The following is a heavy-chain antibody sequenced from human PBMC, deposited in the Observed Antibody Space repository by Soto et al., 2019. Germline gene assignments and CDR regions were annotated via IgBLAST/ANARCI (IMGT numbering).Heavy chain of an antibody. CDR3: ARVLGYCSGGSCSSGVDWFDP. CDR2: IYWDDDK. V-gene: IGHV2-5*02. J-gene: IGHJ5*02. D-gene: IGHD2-15*01. CDR1: GFSLSTSGVG. Sequence: QITLKESGPTLVKPTQTLTLTCTFSGFSLSTSGVGVGWIRQPPGKALEWLALIYWDDDKRYSPSLKSRLTITKDTSKNQVVLTMTNMDPVDTATYYCARVLGYCSGGSCSSGVDWFDPWGQGTLVTVSS.